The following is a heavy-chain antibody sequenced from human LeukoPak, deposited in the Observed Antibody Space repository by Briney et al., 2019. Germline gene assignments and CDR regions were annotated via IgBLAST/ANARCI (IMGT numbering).Heavy chain of an antibody. CDR2: ISAYNGNT. CDR3: AREGYCSGGSCYYYYYYGMDV. D-gene: IGHD2-15*01. V-gene: IGHV1-18*01. Sequence: ASVKVSCKASGYTFTSYGISWVRQAPGQGLEWMGWISAYNGNTNYAQKLQGRVTMTTDTSTSTAYMELRSLRSDDTAVYYCAREGYCSGGSCYYYYYYGMDVWGQGTTVTVSS. CDR1: GYTFTSYG. J-gene: IGHJ6*02.